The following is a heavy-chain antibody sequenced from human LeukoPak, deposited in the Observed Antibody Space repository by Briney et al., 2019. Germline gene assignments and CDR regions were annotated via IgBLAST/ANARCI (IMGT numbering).Heavy chain of an antibody. CDR3: ARRRYNSGWFDF. CDR2: ISSSGSTI. D-gene: IGHD6-19*01. CDR1: GFTFSSYE. Sequence: PGGSLRLSCAASGFTFSSYEMNWVRQAPGKGLEWASYISSSGSTIYYAGSVKGRFTSSRDNAKNSLYLQLNSLRAEDTAVYFFARRRYNSGWFDFWGQGTLVTVSS. V-gene: IGHV3-48*03. J-gene: IGHJ4*02.